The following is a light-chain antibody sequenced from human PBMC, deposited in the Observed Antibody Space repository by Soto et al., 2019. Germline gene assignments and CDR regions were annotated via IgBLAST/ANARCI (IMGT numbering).Light chain of an antibody. J-gene: IGKJ5*01. CDR3: HQSYSTPPPIT. V-gene: IGKV1-39*01. CDR1: QSISSY. Sequence: DIHVTQSPSSLSASVGDRVTITCRASQSISSYLNWYQQKPGKAPKLLIYAASSLQSGVPSRFSGSGSGTDFTLTISSLQPEDFATYYCHQSYSTPPPITFGQGTRLENK. CDR2: AAS.